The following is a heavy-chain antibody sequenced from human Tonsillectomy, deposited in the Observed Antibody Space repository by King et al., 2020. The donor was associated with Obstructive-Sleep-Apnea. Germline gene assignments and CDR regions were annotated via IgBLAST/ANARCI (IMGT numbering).Heavy chain of an antibody. J-gene: IGHJ6*02. Sequence: QLVQSGGGLVQPGRSLRLSCAASGFTFDDYAMHWVRQAPGKGLEWVSGISWNSGSIGYADSVKGRFTISRDNAKNSLYLQMNSLRAEDTALYYCAKDLRSSYYYGMDVWGQGTTVTVSS. CDR1: GFTFDDYA. CDR2: ISWNSGSI. D-gene: IGHD6-13*01. V-gene: IGHV3-9*01. CDR3: AKDLRSSYYYGMDV.